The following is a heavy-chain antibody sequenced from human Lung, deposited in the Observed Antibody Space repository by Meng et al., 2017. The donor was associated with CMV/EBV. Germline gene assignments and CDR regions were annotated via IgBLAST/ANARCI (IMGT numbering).Heavy chain of an antibody. CDR3: ARDMGYYESGSRRFAMDV. J-gene: IGHJ6*02. Sequence: VGYNWSWLRQLPGKGREWIGYIFDSGSAYYNPSLSGRVDITVDTTKNQFSLKLHSVTDADTAEYYCARDMGYYESGSRRFAMDVWGQGTTVTVSS. CDR1: VGYN. CDR2: IFDSGSA. D-gene: IGHD3-10*01. V-gene: IGHV4-31*02.